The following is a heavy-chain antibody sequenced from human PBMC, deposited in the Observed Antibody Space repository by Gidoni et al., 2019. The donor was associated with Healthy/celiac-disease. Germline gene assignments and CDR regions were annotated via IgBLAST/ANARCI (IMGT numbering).Heavy chain of an antibody. CDR1: GFTFSSYS. Sequence: EVQLVESGGGLVTPGGSLRLSCAASGFTFSSYSMNWVRQAPGKGLEWVSSISSSSSYIYYADSVKGRFTISRDNAKNSLYLQMNSLRAEDTAVYYCARDGVSTQDYYDSSGYLEAFDIWGQGTMVTVSS. J-gene: IGHJ3*02. CDR2: ISSSSSYI. CDR3: ARDGVSTQDYYDSSGYLEAFDI. D-gene: IGHD3-22*01. V-gene: IGHV3-21*01.